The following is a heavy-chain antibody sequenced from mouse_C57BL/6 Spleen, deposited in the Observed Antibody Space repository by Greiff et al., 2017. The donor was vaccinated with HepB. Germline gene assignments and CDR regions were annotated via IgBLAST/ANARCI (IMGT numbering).Heavy chain of an antibody. J-gene: IGHJ4*01. CDR2: ISSGGDYI. CDR1: GFTFSSYA. D-gene: IGHD2-3*01. Sequence: EVQRVESGEGLVKPGGSLKLSCAASGFTFSSYAMSWVRQTPEKRLEWVAYISSGGDYIYYADTVKGRFTISRDNARNTLYLQMSSLKSEDTAMYYCTRGAGIYDGYYGAMDYWGQGTSVTVSS. V-gene: IGHV5-9-1*02. CDR3: TRGAGIYDGYYGAMDY.